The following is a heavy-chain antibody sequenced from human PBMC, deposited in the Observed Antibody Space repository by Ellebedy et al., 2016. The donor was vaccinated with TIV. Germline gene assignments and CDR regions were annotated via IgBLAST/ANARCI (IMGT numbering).Heavy chain of an antibody. V-gene: IGHV1-18*01. J-gene: IGHJ4*02. CDR1: GYTFASYG. D-gene: IGHD3-10*01. CDR2: VSGKDGET. Sequence: AASVKVSCKASGYTFASYGVSWVRQARGQGLDWIGWVSGKDGETNYGQKFEGRVTMTTDASTSTAYMELRSLRSDDTALYYCARTHYRFGIIDYLDYWGQGTLVTVSS. CDR3: ARTHYRFGIIDYLDY.